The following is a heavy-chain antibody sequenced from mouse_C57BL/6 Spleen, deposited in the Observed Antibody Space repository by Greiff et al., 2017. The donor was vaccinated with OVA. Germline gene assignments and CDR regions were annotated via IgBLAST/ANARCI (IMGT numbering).Heavy chain of an antibody. CDR1: GYTFTSYW. D-gene: IGHD1-1*01. Sequence: VKLQQPGTELVKPGASVKLSCKASGYTFTSYWMHWVKQRPGQGLEWIGNINPSNGGTNYNEKFKSKATLTVDKSSSTAYMQLSSLTSEDSAVYYCARSDLTYYGTSYYFDYWGQGTTLTVSS. J-gene: IGHJ2*01. CDR3: ARSDLTYYGTSYYFDY. CDR2: INPSNGGT. V-gene: IGHV1-53*01.